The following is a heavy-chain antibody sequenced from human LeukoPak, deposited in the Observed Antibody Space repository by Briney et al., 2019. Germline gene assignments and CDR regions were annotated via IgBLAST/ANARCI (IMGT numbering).Heavy chain of an antibody. Sequence: GGSLRLSCAASGFSFTAYAMSWFRQAPGKGLEWVANIHDDGTVKNYLDSVKGRFSISRDDARNSVSLQLTRLRADDTALYYCARGRGWVDHWGQGTLVTVSS. V-gene: IGHV3-7*01. CDR1: GFSFTAYA. CDR3: ARGRGWVDH. J-gene: IGHJ4*02. D-gene: IGHD3-16*01. CDR2: IHDDGTVK.